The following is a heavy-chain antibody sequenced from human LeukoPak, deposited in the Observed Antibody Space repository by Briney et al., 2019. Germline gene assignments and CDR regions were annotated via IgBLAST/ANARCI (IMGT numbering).Heavy chain of an antibody. Sequence: PGGSLRLSCAASGFTVSSNYMSWVRQAPGKGLEYVSAISSNGGSTYYANSVKGRFTISRDNSKNTLYLQMGSLRAEDMAVYYCARALLGGYSYDYWGQGTLVTVSS. D-gene: IGHD5-18*01. CDR3: ARALLGGYSYDY. CDR1: GFTVSSNY. CDR2: ISSNGGST. J-gene: IGHJ4*02. V-gene: IGHV3-64*01.